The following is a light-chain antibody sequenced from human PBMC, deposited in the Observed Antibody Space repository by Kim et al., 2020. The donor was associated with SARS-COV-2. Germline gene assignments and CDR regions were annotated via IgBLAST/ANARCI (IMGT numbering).Light chain of an antibody. CDR1: NIGSKS. J-gene: IGLJ3*02. CDR3: QAWDSSSDHFWV. CDR2: YDI. Sequence: ELTQPPSVSVAPGKTTRITCGGNNIGSKSVHWYQQTPGQAPVLVIYYDIDRPSGIPERFSGSNSGNTATLTISRVEAGDEADYSCQAWDSSSDHFWVF. V-gene: IGLV3-21*04.